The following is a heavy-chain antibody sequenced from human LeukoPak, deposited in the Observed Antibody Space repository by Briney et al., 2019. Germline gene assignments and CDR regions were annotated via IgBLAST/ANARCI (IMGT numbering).Heavy chain of an antibody. D-gene: IGHD5-18*01. Sequence: GGSLRLSCAASGFTVSSNYMSWVRQAPGKGLEWVSVIYSGGSTYYADSVKGRFTISRDNSKNTVYLQMNSLTAEDTAVYYCATSTAVVTGYFQHWGRGTLVTVSS. CDR3: ATSTAVVTGYFQH. CDR1: GFTVSSNY. CDR2: IYSGGST. J-gene: IGHJ1*01. V-gene: IGHV3-53*01.